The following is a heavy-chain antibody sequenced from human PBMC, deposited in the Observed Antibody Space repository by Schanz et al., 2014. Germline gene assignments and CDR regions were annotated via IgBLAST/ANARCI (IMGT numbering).Heavy chain of an antibody. J-gene: IGHJ4*02. CDR1: GFTFSGYW. V-gene: IGHV3-7*01. Sequence: EVQLVESGGGLVQPGGSVRLSCAASGFTFSGYWMSWVRQAPGKGPEWLANVKQDGIEKYYLESVRGRFTISRDNAKNSLYLQLNSLTAEDTAVYYCARGTYSSSTCYIIYFDYWGQGALVTVSS. CDR3: ARGTYSSSTCYIIYFDY. CDR2: VKQDGIEK. D-gene: IGHD2-2*02.